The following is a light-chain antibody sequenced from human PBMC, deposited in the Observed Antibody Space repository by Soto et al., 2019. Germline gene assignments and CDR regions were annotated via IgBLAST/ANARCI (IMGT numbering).Light chain of an antibody. CDR3: QQYNNWPPLT. V-gene: IGKV3-15*01. Sequence: EIGMTQSPATLSVSPGEGATLSCRASQFVSSNLAWYQQKPGQAPRLLIYGASTRATGIPARFSGSGSGTEFTLTISSLQSEDFAVYYCQQYNNWPPLTFGGGTKVEIK. J-gene: IGKJ4*01. CDR1: QFVSSN. CDR2: GAS.